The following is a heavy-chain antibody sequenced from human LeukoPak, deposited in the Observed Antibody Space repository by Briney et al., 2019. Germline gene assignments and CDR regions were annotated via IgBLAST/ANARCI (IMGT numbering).Heavy chain of an antibody. CDR2: ISSSGSTI. Sequence: GGSLRLSCAASGFTFSSYEMNWVRQAPGKGLEWVSYISSSGSTIYYADSVKGRSTISRDNAKNSLYLQMNSLRAEDTAVYYCARGDGYNAFDYWGQGTLVTVSS. V-gene: IGHV3-48*03. CDR1: GFTFSSYE. J-gene: IGHJ4*02. D-gene: IGHD5-24*01. CDR3: ARGDGYNAFDY.